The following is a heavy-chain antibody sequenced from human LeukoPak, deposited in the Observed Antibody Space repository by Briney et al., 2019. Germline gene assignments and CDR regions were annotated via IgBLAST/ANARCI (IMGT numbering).Heavy chain of an antibody. J-gene: IGHJ4*02. Sequence: PGGSLRLSCAASGFTFSTYNMHWVRQAPGKGLERVAVLWYDGSDKYYADSVKGRFTISRDNSKNTLWLQMNSLRAEDTAVYYCAKDSGGGYCYLDYWGQGTLVTVSS. CDR3: AKDSGGGYCYLDY. CDR2: LWYDGSDK. CDR1: GFTFSTYN. V-gene: IGHV3-33*06. D-gene: IGHD2-21*02.